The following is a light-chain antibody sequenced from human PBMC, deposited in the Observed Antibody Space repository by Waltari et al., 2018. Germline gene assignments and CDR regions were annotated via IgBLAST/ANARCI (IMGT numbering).Light chain of an antibody. CDR3: QSFDSSLVV. J-gene: IGLJ2*01. V-gene: IGLV1-40*01. CDR2: GNR. Sequence: QSVLTQPPSVSGAPGQRVTVSCTGSSSNIGAGYDVNWYQLLPGTAPKLRIYGNRNRPAGVPDRCSGSKSGTSASLVITVLQAEDEADYYCQSFDSSLVVFGGGTKLTVL. CDR1: SSNIGAGYD.